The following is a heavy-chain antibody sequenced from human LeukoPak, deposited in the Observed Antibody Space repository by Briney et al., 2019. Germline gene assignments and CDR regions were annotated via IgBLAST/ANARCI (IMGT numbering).Heavy chain of an antibody. CDR3: AKVGRGEYCSGGSCYLVNWFDP. CDR1: GFTFSSYG. D-gene: IGHD2-15*01. Sequence: GGSLRLSCAASGFTFSSYGMHWARQAPGKGLEWVAFIRYDGSNKYYADSVKGRFTISRDNSKNTLYLQMNSLRAEDTAVYYCAKVGRGEYCSGGSCYLVNWFDPWGQGTLVTVSS. CDR2: IRYDGSNK. J-gene: IGHJ5*02. V-gene: IGHV3-30*02.